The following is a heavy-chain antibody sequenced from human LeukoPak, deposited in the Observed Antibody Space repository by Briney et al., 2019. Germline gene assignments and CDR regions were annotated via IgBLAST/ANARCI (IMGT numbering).Heavy chain of an antibody. CDR2: ISGSGGST. CDR3: SRGGILTGYYVFDY. V-gene: IGHV3-23*01. Sequence: GGSLRLSCAASGFTFSSYAMSWVRQAPGKGLEWVSAISGSGGSTYYADSVKGRSTISRDNSKNTLYLQMNSLRAEDTAVYYCSRGGILTGYYVFDYWGQGTLVTVSS. J-gene: IGHJ4*02. D-gene: IGHD3-9*01. CDR1: GFTFSSYA.